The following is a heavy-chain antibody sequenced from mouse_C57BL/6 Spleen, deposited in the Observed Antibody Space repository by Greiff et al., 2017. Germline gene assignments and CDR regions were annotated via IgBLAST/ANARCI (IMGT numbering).Heavy chain of an antibody. Sequence: QVQLQQPGAELVMPGASVKLSCKASGYTFTSYWMHWVKQRPGQGLEWIGEIDPSDSYTNYNQKFKGKYTLTVDKSSSTAYMQLSRLTSEDSAVYYCARTRGGHWFAYWGQGTLVTVSA. CDR1: GYTFTSYW. CDR2: IDPSDSYT. V-gene: IGHV1-69*01. CDR3: ARTRGGHWFAY. J-gene: IGHJ3*01.